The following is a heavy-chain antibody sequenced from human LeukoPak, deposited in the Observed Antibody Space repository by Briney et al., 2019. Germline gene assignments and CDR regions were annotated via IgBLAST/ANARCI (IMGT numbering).Heavy chain of an antibody. CDR2: ISYDGSNK. CDR3: ARDQTKYCDY. V-gene: IGHV3-30*03. CDR1: GFTFSSYG. J-gene: IGHJ4*02. Sequence: GGSLRLSCAASGFTFSSYGMHWVRQAPGKGLEWVAVISYDGSNKYYADSVKGRFTISRDNSKNTLDLQMDSLRAEDTAVYYCARDQTKYCDYWGQGTLVTVSS.